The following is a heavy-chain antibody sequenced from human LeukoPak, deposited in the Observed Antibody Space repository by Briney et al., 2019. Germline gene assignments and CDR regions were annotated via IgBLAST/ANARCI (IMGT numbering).Heavy chain of an antibody. CDR3: VRDRITIVRGVLNYFDP. J-gene: IGHJ5*02. V-gene: IGHV1-2*02. Sequence: ASVKVSCKAFGYTITGYYIHWVRQAPGQGLAWMGWINPNNGGTNYAQKFQGRVTMTTDTSMSTAYMEVSRLRSDDTALYYCVRDRITIVRGVLNYFDPWGQGTLVTVSS. D-gene: IGHD3-10*01. CDR2: INPNNGGT. CDR1: GYTITGYY.